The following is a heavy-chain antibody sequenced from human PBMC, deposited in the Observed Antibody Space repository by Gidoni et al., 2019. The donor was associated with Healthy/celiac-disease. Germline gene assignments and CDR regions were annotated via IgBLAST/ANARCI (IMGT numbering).Heavy chain of an antibody. V-gene: IGHV1-46*01. CDR3: ARDRARVVGDY. D-gene: IGHD3-10*01. Sequence: GLEWMGIINPSGGSTSYAQKFQGRVTMTRDTSTSTVYMELSSLRSEDTAVYYCARDRARVVGDYWGQGTLVTVSS. J-gene: IGHJ4*02. CDR2: INPSGGST.